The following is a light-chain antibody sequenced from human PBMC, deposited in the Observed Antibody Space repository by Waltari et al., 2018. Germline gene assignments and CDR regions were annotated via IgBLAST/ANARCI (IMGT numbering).Light chain of an antibody. V-gene: IGLV2-8*01. CDR1: SSDVGGYNY. CDR3: SSYAGSNNRVV. J-gene: IGLJ2*01. Sequence: QSALTQPPSASGSPGQSVTISCTGTSSDVGGYNYVSLYQQHPGKAPKPMIYEVSKRPSGVPDRFSGSKSGNTASLTVSGLQAEDEADYYCSSYAGSNNRVVFGGGTKLTVL. CDR2: EVS.